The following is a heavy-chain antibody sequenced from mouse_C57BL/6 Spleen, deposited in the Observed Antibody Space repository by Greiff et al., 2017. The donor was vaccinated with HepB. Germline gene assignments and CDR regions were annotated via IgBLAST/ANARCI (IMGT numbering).Heavy chain of an antibody. Sequence: EVKLMESGGGLVQPGGSLKLSCAASGFTFSDYYMYWVRQTPEKRLEWVAYISNGGGSTYYPDTVKGRFTISRDNAKNTLYLQMSRLKSEDTAMYYCARLYDDYEGGAMDYWGQGTSVTVSS. CDR2: ISNGGGST. D-gene: IGHD2-4*01. CDR3: ARLYDDYEGGAMDY. J-gene: IGHJ4*01. V-gene: IGHV5-12*01. CDR1: GFTFSDYY.